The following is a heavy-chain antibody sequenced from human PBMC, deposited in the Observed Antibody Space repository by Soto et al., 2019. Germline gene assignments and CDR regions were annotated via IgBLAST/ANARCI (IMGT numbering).Heavy chain of an antibody. V-gene: IGHV3-15*01. CDR2: IKTEADGGTT. D-gene: IGHD5-18*01. Sequence: PGWSLRLSCAASGFNFNIAWMSWVRQVPGGGLEWVGRIKTEADGGTTDYAAAVKGRFTISRDESQTTVFLEMNSLKTEDTAIYFRTTFSYAYPLFDNWVLGTGVTVSS. J-gene: IGHJ4*02. CDR3: TTFSYAYPLFDN. CDR1: GFNFNIAW.